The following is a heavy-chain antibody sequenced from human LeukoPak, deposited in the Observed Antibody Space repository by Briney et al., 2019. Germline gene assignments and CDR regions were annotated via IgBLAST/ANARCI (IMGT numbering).Heavy chain of an antibody. J-gene: IGHJ6*02. CDR2: IYWNEDK. D-gene: IGHD6-13*01. CDR1: WFSLSTRGVG. CDR3: AHSSFIAAAGTPQYYGMDV. V-gene: IGHV2-5*01. Sequence: SGPTLFHPPPTLTLTFPISWFSLSTRGVGVGWVRHPPVKALEWPSLIYWNEDKRYSPSLKSRLTITKDTSKNQVVLTMTNMDPVDTATYYCAHSSFIAAAGTPQYYGMDVWGQGTTVTVSS.